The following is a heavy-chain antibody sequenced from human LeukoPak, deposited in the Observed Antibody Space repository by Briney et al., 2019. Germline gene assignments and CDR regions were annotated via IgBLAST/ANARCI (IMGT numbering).Heavy chain of an antibody. Sequence: SSETLSLACTVSGGSISSYYWSWIRQPAGKGLEWIGRIYTSGSTNYNPSLKSRVTMSVDTSKNQFSLKLSSVTAADTAVYYCARGVMSGYGYYFDYWGQGTLVTVSS. J-gene: IGHJ4*02. V-gene: IGHV4-4*07. CDR3: ARGVMSGYGYYFDY. CDR2: IYTSGST. CDR1: GGSISSYY. D-gene: IGHD5-12*01.